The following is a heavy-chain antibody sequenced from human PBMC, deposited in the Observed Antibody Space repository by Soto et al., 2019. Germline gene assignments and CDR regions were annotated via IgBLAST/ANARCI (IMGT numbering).Heavy chain of an antibody. CDR2: IIPIFGTA. J-gene: IGHJ4*02. CDR1: GGTFSSYS. D-gene: IGHD2-15*01. CDR3: ARDGASHSGGIDD. V-gene: IGHV1-69*01. Sequence: QVQLVQSGAEVKKPRSSVKVSCKASGGTFSSYSINWVRQAPGQGLEWMGEIIPIFGTAYYAQKFQGRVPITADESTSTAYIELSSLRSEDTAVYYCARDGASHSGGIDDWGQGTLVTVSS.